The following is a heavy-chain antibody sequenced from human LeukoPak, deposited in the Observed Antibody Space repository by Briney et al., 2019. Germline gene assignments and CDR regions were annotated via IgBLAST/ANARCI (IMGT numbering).Heavy chain of an antibody. CDR2: INTYNGNT. Sequence: GASVKVSCKASDYTFSNYGISWVRQAPGQGLEWMGWINTYNGNTNYAQRLQGRVTMTIDTSTSTAYMELRRLRSDDTAMYYCAGDLDFWSGYLDYWGQGTLVTX. CDR3: AGDLDFWSGYLDY. CDR1: DYTFSNYG. D-gene: IGHD3-3*01. V-gene: IGHV1-18*01. J-gene: IGHJ4*02.